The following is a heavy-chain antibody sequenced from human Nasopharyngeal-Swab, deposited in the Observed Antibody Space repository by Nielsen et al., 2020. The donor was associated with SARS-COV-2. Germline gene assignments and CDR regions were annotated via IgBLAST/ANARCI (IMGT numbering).Heavy chain of an antibody. CDR3: ARAGRVAYYDFWSGYYPPYYYYGMDV. D-gene: IGHD3-3*01. V-gene: IGHV3-13*04. J-gene: IGHJ6*02. CDR2: IGTAGDT. Sequence: GGSLRLSCAASGFTFGSYDMHWVRQATGKGLEWVSAIGTAGDTYYPGSVKGRFTISRENAKNSLYLQMNSLRAGDTAVYYCARAGRVAYYDFWSGYYPPYYYYGMDVWGQGTTVTVSS. CDR1: GFTFGSYD.